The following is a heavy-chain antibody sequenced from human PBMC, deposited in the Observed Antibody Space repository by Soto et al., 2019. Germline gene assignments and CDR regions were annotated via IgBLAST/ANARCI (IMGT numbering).Heavy chain of an antibody. CDR3: ARYGTRADW. CDR2: ISSSGITT. J-gene: IGHJ4*02. D-gene: IGHD1-1*01. V-gene: IGHV3-48*03. CDR1: GFNFRNFE. Sequence: GGSLRLSCEASGFNFRNFEMNWVRKAPGKGLEWISYISSSGITTYYADFAEGRFTISRDNAKESLYLHLNSLRVDDTAVYYCARYGTRADWWGLGTQVTVSS.